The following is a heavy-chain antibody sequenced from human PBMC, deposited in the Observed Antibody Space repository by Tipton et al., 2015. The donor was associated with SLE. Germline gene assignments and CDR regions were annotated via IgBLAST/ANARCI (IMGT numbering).Heavy chain of an antibody. CDR1: GGSISSHY. J-gene: IGHJ3*02. CDR3: ARSDYYDSRGYFSYAFDI. Sequence: LRLSCTVSGGSISSHYWSWIRQPPGKGLEWIGYIYNSGSGNYNPSLKSRVTISVDTSKNQFSLKLSSVSAADTAVYYCARSDYYDSRGYFSYAFDIWGQGTMVTVSS. D-gene: IGHD3-22*01. V-gene: IGHV4-59*11. CDR2: IYNSGSG.